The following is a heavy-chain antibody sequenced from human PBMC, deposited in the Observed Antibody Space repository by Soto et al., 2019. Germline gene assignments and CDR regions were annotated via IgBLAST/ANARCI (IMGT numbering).Heavy chain of an antibody. J-gene: IGHJ4*02. CDR2: ISAYNGNT. CDR3: ARIWFIAVAGYYFDY. D-gene: IGHD6-19*01. Sequence: ASVKVSCNASGYTFTSYGISWVRQAPGQGLEWMGWISAYNGNTNYAQKLQGRVTMTTDTSTSTAYMELRSLRSDDTAVYYCARIWFIAVAGYYFDYWGEGTLVNVSS. V-gene: IGHV1-18*01. CDR1: GYTFTSYG.